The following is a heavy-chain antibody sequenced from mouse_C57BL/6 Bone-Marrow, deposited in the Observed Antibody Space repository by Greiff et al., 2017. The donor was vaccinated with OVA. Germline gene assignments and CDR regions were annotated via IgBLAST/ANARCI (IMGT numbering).Heavy chain of an antibody. Sequence: QVQLQQPGAELVKPGASVKLSCKASGYTFTSYWMQWVKQRPGHGLEWIGEIDPSDSYTNYNQKFKGKATLTVDTSSSTAYMQLSSLTSEDSAVYYCSRSGDGYYYAMDYWGQGTSVTVSS. CDR3: SRSGDGYYYAMDY. CDR1: GYTFTSYW. V-gene: IGHV1-50*01. CDR2: IDPSDSYT. J-gene: IGHJ4*01. D-gene: IGHD2-3*01.